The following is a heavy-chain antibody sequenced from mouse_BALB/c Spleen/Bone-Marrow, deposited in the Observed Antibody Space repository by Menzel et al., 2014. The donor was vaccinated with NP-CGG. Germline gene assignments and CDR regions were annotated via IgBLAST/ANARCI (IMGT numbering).Heavy chain of an antibody. Sequence: DVKLVESGGGLVKPGGSLKLSCAASGFTFSSCAMSWVRQTPEKRLEWVATISSGGSYTYCLDSVKGRFTISRDNAKNTLYLQMSSLRSKDTAMYYCARAGRYDGNFDYWGQGTILTVSS. CDR3: ARAGRYDGNFDY. CDR2: ISSGGSYT. D-gene: IGHD2-14*01. J-gene: IGHJ2*01. CDR1: GFTFSSCA. V-gene: IGHV5-9-1*01.